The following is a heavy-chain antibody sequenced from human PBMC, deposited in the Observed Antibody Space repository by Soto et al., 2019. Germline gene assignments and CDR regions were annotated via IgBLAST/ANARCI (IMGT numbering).Heavy chain of an antibody. CDR2: ISSSSSTI. Sequence: PGGSLRLSCAASGFTFSSYSMNWVRQAPGKGLEWVSYISSSSSTIYYADSVKGRFTISRDNAKNSLYLQMNSLRDEDTAVYYCAREPRYSSSSGNFDYRGQGTRVTVSS. CDR1: GFTFSSYS. J-gene: IGHJ4*02. D-gene: IGHD6-6*01. CDR3: AREPRYSSSSGNFDY. V-gene: IGHV3-48*02.